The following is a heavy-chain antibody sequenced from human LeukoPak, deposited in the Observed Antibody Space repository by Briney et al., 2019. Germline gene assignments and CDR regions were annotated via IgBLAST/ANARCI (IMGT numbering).Heavy chain of an antibody. D-gene: IGHD3-3*01. CDR2: IYSGGST. J-gene: IGHJ3*02. CDR3: ARDLSGRDFWSGYYSDAFDI. CDR1: GFTFSSNY. V-gene: IGHV3-66*01. Sequence: GGSLRLSCAASGFTFSSNYMSWVRQAPGKGLEWVSVIYSGGSTYYADSVKGRFTISRDNSKNTLYLQMNSLRAEDTAVYYCARDLSGRDFWSGYYSDAFDIWGQGTMVTVSS.